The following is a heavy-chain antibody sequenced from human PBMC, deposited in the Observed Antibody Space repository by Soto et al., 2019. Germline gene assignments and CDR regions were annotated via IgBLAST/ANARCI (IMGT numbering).Heavy chain of an antibody. CDR3: ARVRNIVAPGGFDY. CDR2: ISAYNGNT. V-gene: IGHV1-18*01. CDR1: GYTFTSYG. D-gene: IGHD5-12*01. J-gene: IGHJ4*02. Sequence: QVQLVQSGAEVKKPGASVKVSCKASGYTFTSYGISWVRQAPGQGLEWMGWISAYNGNTNYAQKLKGRVTMTTGTSTGTAYMELRSLRSDDTAVYYCARVRNIVAPGGFDYWGQGTLVTVSS.